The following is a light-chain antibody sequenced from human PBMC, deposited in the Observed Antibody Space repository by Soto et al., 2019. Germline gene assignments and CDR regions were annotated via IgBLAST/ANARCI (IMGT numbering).Light chain of an antibody. Sequence: QSVLTQPPSASATPGQRVTISCSGSSSNIGTYYVYWYQHLPGTAPKLLIYRNDQRPSGVPDRFSGSMSGTAASLAIGGLRSEDEADYYCAAWDDSLSGVVFGGGTQLTVL. V-gene: IGLV1-47*01. CDR1: SSNIGTYY. CDR3: AAWDDSLSGVV. CDR2: RND. J-gene: IGLJ2*01.